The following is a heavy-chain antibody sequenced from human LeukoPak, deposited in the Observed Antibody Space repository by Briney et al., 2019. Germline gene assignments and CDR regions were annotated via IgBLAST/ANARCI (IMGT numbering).Heavy chain of an antibody. CDR3: SAAPAARDAFDI. J-gene: IGHJ3*02. V-gene: IGHV3-21*01. CDR1: GFTFSSYS. CDR2: ISSSSSYK. D-gene: IGHD2-2*01. Sequence: GGSLRLSCAASGFTFSSYSMNWVRQAPGKGLEWVLSISSSSSYKYYADSVKGRFTISRDNAKNSLYLQMNSLRAEDTAVYYCSAAPAARDAFDIWGQGTMATVSS.